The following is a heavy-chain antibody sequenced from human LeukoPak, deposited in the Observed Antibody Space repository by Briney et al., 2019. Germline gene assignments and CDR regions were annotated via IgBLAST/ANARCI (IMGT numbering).Heavy chain of an antibody. Sequence: PGGSLRLSCAASGFTFSSHEMNWVRQAPGKGLEWVSYISSSGSTIYYADSVKGRFTISRDNAKNSLYLQMNSLRAEDTAVYYCAREGGSYSFDYRGQGTLVTVSS. D-gene: IGHD1-26*01. V-gene: IGHV3-48*03. CDR3: AREGGSYSFDY. J-gene: IGHJ4*02. CDR2: ISSSGSTI. CDR1: GFTFSSHE.